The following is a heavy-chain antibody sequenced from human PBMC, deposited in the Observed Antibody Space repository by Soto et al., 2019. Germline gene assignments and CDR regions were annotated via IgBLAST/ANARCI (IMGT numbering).Heavy chain of an antibody. V-gene: IGHV3-23*01. CDR2: ISGSGGST. D-gene: IGHD4-17*01. CDR1: GFTFSSYA. CDR3: AKITLRVTSYFDY. J-gene: IGHJ4*02. Sequence: EVQLLESGGGLVQPGGSLRLSCAASGFTFSSYAMSWVRQAPGKGLEWVSAISGSGGSTYYADSVKGRFTISRDNSKNTLDLQMNSLRAEDTAVYYCAKITLRVTSYFDYWGQGTLVTVSS.